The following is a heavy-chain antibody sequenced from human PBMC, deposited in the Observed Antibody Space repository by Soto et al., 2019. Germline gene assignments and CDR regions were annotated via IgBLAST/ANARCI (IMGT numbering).Heavy chain of an antibody. CDR1: GFTFSSYS. J-gene: IGHJ6*02. D-gene: IGHD3-22*01. V-gene: IGHV3-48*02. Sequence: GGSLRLSCAASGFTFSSYSMNWVRQAPGKGLEWVSYISSSSSTIYYADSVKGRFTISRDNAKNSLYLQMNSLRDEDTAVYYCASSFRIGYYDSSGYLPYYYGMDVWGQGTTVTVSS. CDR2: ISSSSSTI. CDR3: ASSFRIGYYDSSGYLPYYYGMDV.